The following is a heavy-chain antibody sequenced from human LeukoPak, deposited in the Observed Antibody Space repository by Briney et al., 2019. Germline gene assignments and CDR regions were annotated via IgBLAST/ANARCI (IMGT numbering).Heavy chain of an antibody. Sequence: GGSLRLSCAASGFTFSSYWMTWVRQAPGKGLEWVANINQDGSEKYYVDSVKGRFTISRDRAKNSLYLQMNSLRAEDTAVYYCARDYGYSYGPHYYYYGMDVWGQGTTVTVSS. CDR3: ARDYGYSYGPHYYYYGMDV. D-gene: IGHD5-18*01. V-gene: IGHV3-7*03. CDR1: GFTFSSYW. CDR2: INQDGSEK. J-gene: IGHJ6*02.